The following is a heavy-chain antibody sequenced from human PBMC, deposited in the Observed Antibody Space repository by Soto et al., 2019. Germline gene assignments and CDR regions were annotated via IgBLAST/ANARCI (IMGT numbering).Heavy chain of an antibody. D-gene: IGHD3-22*01. CDR3: ARQFDYDRSGYYYAY. Sequence: GGSLRLSCATSVFTFSSYSMNWVRQAPGKGLDLVSYISSSSSTIYYADSVKGRFTISRDNAKNSLYLQMNSLRDEDKAVYYCARQFDYDRSGYYYAYWGQGTLVTVSS. CDR2: ISSSSSTI. J-gene: IGHJ4*02. CDR1: VFTFSSYS. V-gene: IGHV3-48*02.